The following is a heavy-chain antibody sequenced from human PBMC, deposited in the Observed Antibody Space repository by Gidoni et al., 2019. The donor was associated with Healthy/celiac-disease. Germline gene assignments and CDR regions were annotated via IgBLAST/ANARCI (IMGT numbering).Heavy chain of an antibody. J-gene: IGHJ4*02. CDR1: GFTFSSYA. D-gene: IGHD3-22*01. CDR2: ISGSGGST. V-gene: IGHV3-23*01. CDR3: AKAYDSSGYWQIRIIHYFDY. Sequence: EVQLLESGGGLVQPGESLSLSCAASGFTFSSYAMSWVRQAPGKGLEWVSAISGSGGSTYYADSVKGRFTISRDNSKNTLYLQMNSLRAEDTAVYYCAKAYDSSGYWQIRIIHYFDYWGQGTLVTVSS.